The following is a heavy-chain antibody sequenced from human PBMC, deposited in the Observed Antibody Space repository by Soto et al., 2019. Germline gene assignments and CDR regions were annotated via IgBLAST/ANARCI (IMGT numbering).Heavy chain of an antibody. J-gene: IGHJ4*02. CDR2: VYHSGST. CDR1: GGSMRNYY. D-gene: IGHD6-6*01. V-gene: IGHV4-59*01. Sequence: NPSETLSLTCSVSGGSMRNYYWNWIRQPPGRGLEWIGYVYHSGSTNYNPSLKSRVSMSVDVSRNHFSLTLHSVTAADTAVYFCTSSYSTSSSPDYWGQGTLVTSPQ. CDR3: TSSYSTSSSPDY.